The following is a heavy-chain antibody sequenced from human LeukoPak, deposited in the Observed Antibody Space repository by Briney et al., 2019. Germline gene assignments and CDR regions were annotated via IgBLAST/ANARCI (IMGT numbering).Heavy chain of an antibody. J-gene: IGHJ4*02. CDR1: GFTFSSYA. CDR2: ISGSGDYT. D-gene: IGHD2-2*01. V-gene: IGHV3-23*01. CDR3: AAMIEDY. Sequence: GGSLGLSCAASGFTFSSYAMSWVRQASGEGLEWVSAISGSGDYTYYADSVKGRFTISRDNSKNTVYLQMNSLRAEDTAVYYCAAMIEDYWGQGTLVTVSS.